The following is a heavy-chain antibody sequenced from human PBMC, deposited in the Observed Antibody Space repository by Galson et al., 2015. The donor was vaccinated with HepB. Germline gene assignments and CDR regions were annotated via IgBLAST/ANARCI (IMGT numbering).Heavy chain of an antibody. V-gene: IGHV3-72*01. CDR1: GFTFSDHY. CDR2: TRHRAMSYTT. D-gene: IGHD2-21*02. CDR3: ARISTAYDKNYFDF. Sequence: SLRLSCAASGFTFSDHYMDWVRRAPGKGLEWVGRTRHRAMSYTTEYAASVKGRFIVSRDDSKNSLYLQMNSLKSEDTAMYFCARISTAYDKNYFDFWGQGTLVTVSS. J-gene: IGHJ4*02.